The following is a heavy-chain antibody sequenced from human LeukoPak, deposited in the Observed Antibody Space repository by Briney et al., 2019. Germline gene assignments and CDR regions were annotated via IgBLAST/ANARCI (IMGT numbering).Heavy chain of an antibody. V-gene: IGHV1-69*13. CDR3: ASIGGLAARSYYYYMDV. D-gene: IGHD6-6*01. CDR2: IIPIFGTA. J-gene: IGHJ6*03. Sequence: SVKVSCKASGGTFSSYAISWVRQAPGQGLEWMGGIIPIFGTANYAQKFQGRVTITADESTSTAYMELSSLRSEDTVVCYSASIGGLAARSYYYYMDVWGKGTTVTVSS. CDR1: GGTFSSYA.